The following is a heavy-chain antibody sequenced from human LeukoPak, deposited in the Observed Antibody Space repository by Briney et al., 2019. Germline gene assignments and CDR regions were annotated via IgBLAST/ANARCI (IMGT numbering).Heavy chain of an antibody. D-gene: IGHD6-19*01. CDR3: AKWFNRAVAGTFDY. CDR2: ISGGSGST. CDR1: GFTFSSYA. Sequence: GGSLRLSCAASGFTFSSYAMSWVRQAPGQGLEWVSTISGGSGSTYYADSVKGRFTISRDNSKNTLYLQMNSLRAEDTAVYYCAKWFNRAVAGTFDYWGQGTLVTVSS. V-gene: IGHV3-23*01. J-gene: IGHJ4*02.